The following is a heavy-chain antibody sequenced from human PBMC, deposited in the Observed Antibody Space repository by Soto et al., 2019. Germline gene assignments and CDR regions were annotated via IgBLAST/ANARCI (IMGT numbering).Heavy chain of an antibody. CDR3: ARTTNYDNNWFDP. J-gene: IGHJ5*02. CDR1: GGSISSGGYS. CDR2: IYHSGST. V-gene: IGHV4-30-2*01. Sequence: SETLSLTCAVSGGSISSGGYSWSWIRQPPGKGLEWIGYIYHSGSTYYNPSLKSRVTISVDRSKNQFSLKLSSVTAADTAVYYCARTTNYDNNWFDPWGQGTLVTVSS. D-gene: IGHD3-9*01.